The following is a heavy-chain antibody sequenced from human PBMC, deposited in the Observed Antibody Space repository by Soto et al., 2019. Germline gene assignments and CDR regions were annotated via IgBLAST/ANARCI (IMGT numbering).Heavy chain of an antibody. CDR3: AGGHFDSRGYSNALDY. V-gene: IGHV4-30-4*02. Sequence: SETLSRTCTVSGGSISSCDYYWSWIRQPPGKGLEWIGYIYYSGSTYYNPSLKSRVTISVDTSKNHVSLILKSVNIADSAVYYCAGGHFDSRGYSNALDYWGQGIQVTVSS. CDR1: GGSISSCDYY. CDR2: IYYSGST. D-gene: IGHD3-22*01. J-gene: IGHJ4*02.